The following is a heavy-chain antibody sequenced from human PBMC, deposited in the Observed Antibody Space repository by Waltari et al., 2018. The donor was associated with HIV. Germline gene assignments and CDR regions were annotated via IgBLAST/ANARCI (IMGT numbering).Heavy chain of an antibody. D-gene: IGHD5-18*01. Sequence: QVQLHESGPGMVKPSETLSLTCAVSGYSISSAHYWGWVRQPPGKGLEWIGSASRSGSTYYSPSLKSRVTISLDTSKNQFSLKLNSVAAADTAVYYCGSGSRRGHSHGIDYWGQGTLVTVSS. J-gene: IGHJ4*02. CDR2: ASRSGST. CDR3: GSGSRRGHSHGIDY. V-gene: IGHV4-38-2*01. CDR1: GYSISSAHY.